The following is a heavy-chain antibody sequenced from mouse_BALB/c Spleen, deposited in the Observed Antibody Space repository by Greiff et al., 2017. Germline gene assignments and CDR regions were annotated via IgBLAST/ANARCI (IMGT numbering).Heavy chain of an antibody. J-gene: IGHJ4*01. D-gene: IGHD3-3*01. CDR2: IWSGGST. CDR1: GFSLTSYG. Sequence: VKLVESGPGLVQPSQSLSITCTVSGFSLTSYGVHWVRQSPGKGLEWLGVIWSGGSTDYNAAFISRLSISKDNSKSQVFFKMNSLQANDTAIYYCARKQGLYYAMDYWGQGTSVTVSS. V-gene: IGHV2-2*02. CDR3: ARKQGLYYAMDY.